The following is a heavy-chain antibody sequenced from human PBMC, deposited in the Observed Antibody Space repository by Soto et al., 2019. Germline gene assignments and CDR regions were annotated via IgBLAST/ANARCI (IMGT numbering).Heavy chain of an antibody. J-gene: IGHJ4*02. V-gene: IGHV1-69*04. CDR3: ARGPLVVLNYFES. Sequence: SVKVSCKASGGTFRNYPINWVRQAPGQGLEWMGSIFPLTDIPDYAQNFQARLTISADKSTSTAYMELSSLTSDDSAMYFCARGPLVVLNYFESWGQGTLVTVSS. CDR2: IFPLTDIP. CDR1: GGTFRNYP.